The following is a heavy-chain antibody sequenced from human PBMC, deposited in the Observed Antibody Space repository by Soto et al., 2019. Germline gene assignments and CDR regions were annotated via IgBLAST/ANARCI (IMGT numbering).Heavy chain of an antibody. CDR3: ARDIDIVPTIDY. CDR1: GYTFTRYH. CDR2: INPSGGST. D-gene: IGHD5-12*01. Sequence: ASVKVSCKASGYTFTRYHMHWXRQAPGQGLEWMGIINPSGGSTTYAQKFQGRITMTRDTSTSTVYMDLSSLRLEDTAVYYCARDIDIVPTIDYWXQGTLVTVSS. J-gene: IGHJ4*02. V-gene: IGHV1-46*03.